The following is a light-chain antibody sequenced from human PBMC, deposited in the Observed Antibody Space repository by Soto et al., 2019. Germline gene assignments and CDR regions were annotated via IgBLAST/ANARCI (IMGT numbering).Light chain of an antibody. CDR2: EVS. CDR1: SSDVGGYNY. V-gene: IGLV2-14*01. Sequence: QSALTQPASVSGSPGQSITISCTGTSSDVGGYNYVSWYQQHPGKAPKLMIYEVSNRPSGVSNCFSGSKSGNTASLTISGLQAEDEADYYCSSYTSSRTLYVFGGGTKVTVL. J-gene: IGLJ1*01. CDR3: SSYTSSRTLYV.